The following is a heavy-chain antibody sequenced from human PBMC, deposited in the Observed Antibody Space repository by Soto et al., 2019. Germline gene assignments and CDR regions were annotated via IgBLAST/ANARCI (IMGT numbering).Heavy chain of an antibody. CDR1: GGTFSSYA. D-gene: IGHD3-22*01. J-gene: IGHJ5*02. CDR2: IIPIFGTA. CDR3: ARFPPPYYDSSGYPNWFDP. V-gene: IGHV1-69*13. Sequence: RASVKVSCKASGGTFSSYAISWVRQAPGQGLEWMGGIIPIFGTANYAQKFQGRVTITADESTSTAYMELSSLRSEDTAVYYCARFPPPYYDSSGYPNWFDPWGQGTLVTVSS.